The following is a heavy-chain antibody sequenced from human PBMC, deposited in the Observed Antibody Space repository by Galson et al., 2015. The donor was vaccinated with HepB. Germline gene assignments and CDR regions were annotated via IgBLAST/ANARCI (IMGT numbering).Heavy chain of an antibody. CDR3: ASSDGTTVGAFDI. Sequence: SVKVSCKASGGTFSSYAISWVRQAPGQGLEWMGRIIPILGIANYAQKFQGRVTITADKSTSTAYMELSSLRSEDTAVYYCASSDGTTVGAFDIWGQGTMVTVSS. CDR1: GGTFSSYA. J-gene: IGHJ3*02. V-gene: IGHV1-69*04. CDR2: IIPILGIA. D-gene: IGHD4-23*01.